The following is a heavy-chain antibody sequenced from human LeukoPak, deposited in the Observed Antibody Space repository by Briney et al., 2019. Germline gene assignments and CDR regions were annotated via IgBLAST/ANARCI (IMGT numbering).Heavy chain of an antibody. CDR2: INTNTGSP. CDR1: GYTFTSYY. Sequence: GASVKVSCKASGYTFTSYYMHWVRQAPGQGLEWMGWINTNTGSPTYAQGFTGRFVFSLDTSVSTAYLQISSLKAEDTAVYYCARDSCTNGVCYGKIDYWGQGTLVTVSS. J-gene: IGHJ4*02. V-gene: IGHV7-4-1*02. D-gene: IGHD2-8*01. CDR3: ARDSCTNGVCYGKIDY.